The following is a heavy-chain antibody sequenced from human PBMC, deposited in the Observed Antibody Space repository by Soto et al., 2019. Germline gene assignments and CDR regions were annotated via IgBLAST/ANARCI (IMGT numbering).Heavy chain of an antibody. CDR3: ARYSAYDWGTCFGP. Sequence: PSETLSLTCIVSGGSIGISSYFWGWFRQPPGKGLEGIGTVQYSGSADYNPSLRGRVTMSVDTSENQFSLKLSSVSAADTAVYFCARYSAYDWGTCFGPWGHGILVTVSS. CDR2: VQYSGSA. D-gene: IGHD5-12*01. J-gene: IGHJ5*02. V-gene: IGHV4-39*01. CDR1: GGSIGISSYF.